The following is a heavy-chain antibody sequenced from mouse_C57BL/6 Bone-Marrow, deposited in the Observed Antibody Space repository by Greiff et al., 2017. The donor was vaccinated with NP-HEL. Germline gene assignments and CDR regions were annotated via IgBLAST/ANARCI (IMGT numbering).Heavy chain of an antibody. CDR1: GFTFSSYA. CDR3: ARALRLLFGY. V-gene: IGHV5-4*03. D-gene: IGHD1-1*02. J-gene: IGHJ2*01. CDR2: ISDGGSYT. Sequence: EVMLVESGGGLVKPGGSLKLSCAASGFTFSSYAMSWVRQTPEQRLEWVATISDGGSYTYSPDNVKGRFTISRDNAKNNLYLQMSHLKSEDTAMYYCARALRLLFGYGDQGTTLTVSS.